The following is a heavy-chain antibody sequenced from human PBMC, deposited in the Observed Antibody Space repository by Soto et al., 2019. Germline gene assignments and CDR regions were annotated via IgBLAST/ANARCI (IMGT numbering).Heavy chain of an antibody. D-gene: IGHD4-17*01. CDR3: ARQEDYGDYFDY. CDR2: IYYSGST. CDR1: GGSISSYY. Sequence: SETLSLTCTVSGGSISSYYWSWIRQPPGKGLEWIGYIYYSGSTNYNPSLKSRVTISVDTSKNQFSLKLSSVTAADTAVYYCARQEDYGDYFDYWGQGTLVTVSS. V-gene: IGHV4-59*08. J-gene: IGHJ4*02.